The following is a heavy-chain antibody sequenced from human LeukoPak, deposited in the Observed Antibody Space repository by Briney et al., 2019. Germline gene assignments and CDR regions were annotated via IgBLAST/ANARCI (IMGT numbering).Heavy chain of an antibody. Sequence: GGSLRLSCAASGLTFSSHEMNWVRQAPGKGLEWVSYISRSGSTIYYAHSVKGRFTISRDNAKNSLYLQMNSLRAEDTAVYYCARDGGVVRGVITRGDYFDYWGQGTLVTVSS. CDR3: ARDGGVVRGVITRGDYFDY. V-gene: IGHV3-48*03. CDR2: ISRSGSTI. CDR1: GLTFSSHE. J-gene: IGHJ4*02. D-gene: IGHD3-10*01.